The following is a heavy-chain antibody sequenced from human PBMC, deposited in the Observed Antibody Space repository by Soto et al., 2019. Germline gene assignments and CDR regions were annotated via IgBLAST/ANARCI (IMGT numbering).Heavy chain of an antibody. J-gene: IGHJ5*02. CDR3: ARRAVVAVTGSLDNWLDP. V-gene: IGHV4-59*01. D-gene: IGHD2-21*01. CDR2: VYNSGST. Sequence: SETLSLTCTVSGGSIRSYNWNWIRQPPGKGLEWIGYVYNSGSTNYNPSLKSRVTISVDTSKNQFSLKLNSVTAADTAVYYCARRAVVAVTGSLDNWLDPWAQGTLVTVSS. CDR1: GGSIRSYN.